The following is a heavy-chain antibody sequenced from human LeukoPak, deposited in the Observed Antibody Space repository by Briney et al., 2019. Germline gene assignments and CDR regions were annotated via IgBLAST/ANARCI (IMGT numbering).Heavy chain of an antibody. D-gene: IGHD4-17*01. CDR1: GGTFSSYA. CDR3: ARGGDYGDYTFDY. J-gene: IGHJ4*02. Sequence: ASVKVSCKASGGTFSSYAISWVRQAPGQGLEWMGRIIPILGIANYAQKSQGRVTITADKSTSTAYMELSSLRSEDTAVYYCARGGDYGDYTFDYWGQGTLVTVSS. V-gene: IGHV1-69*04. CDR2: IIPILGIA.